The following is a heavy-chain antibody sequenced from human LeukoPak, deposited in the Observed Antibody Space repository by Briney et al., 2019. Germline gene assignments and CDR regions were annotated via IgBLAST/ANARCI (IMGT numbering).Heavy chain of an antibody. CDR1: GGSFSGYY. Sequence: PSETLSLTCAVYGGSFSGYYWSWIRQPPGKGLEWIGEINHSGSTNYNPSLKSRVTISVDTSKNQFSLKLSSVTAADTAVYYCARDPSDYGGNGIDYWGQGTLVTVSS. D-gene: IGHD4-23*01. J-gene: IGHJ4*02. V-gene: IGHV4-34*01. CDR3: ARDPSDYGGNGIDY. CDR2: INHSGST.